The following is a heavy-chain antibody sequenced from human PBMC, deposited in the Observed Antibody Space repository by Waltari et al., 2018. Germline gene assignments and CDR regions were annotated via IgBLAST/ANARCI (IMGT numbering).Heavy chain of an antibody. V-gene: IGHV4-38-2*01. J-gene: IGHJ4*02. D-gene: IGHD3-10*01. CDR1: GYSISSGYY. Sequence: QVQLQESGPGLVKPSETLSLTCAVSGYSISSGYYWGWIRQPPGKGLEWIGSIYHSGSTYYNPSLKSRVTISVDTSKNQFSLKLSSVTAADTAVYYCARRSGYYGSGSSHFDYWGQGTLVTVSS. CDR3: ARRSGYYGSGSSHFDY. CDR2: IYHSGST.